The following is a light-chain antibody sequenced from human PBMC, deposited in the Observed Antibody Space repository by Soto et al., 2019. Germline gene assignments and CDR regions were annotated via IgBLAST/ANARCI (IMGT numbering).Light chain of an antibody. V-gene: IGKV1-39*01. CDR2: AAS. CDR3: QQGYRTPWT. CDR1: QSISFY. J-gene: IGKJ1*01. Sequence: DIQMTQSPSSLSASVGDRVTITCRASQSISFYLNWYQQKPGKAPRLLIYAASNLQSGVPSRFSASGSGKDFTLTLSSLQPEDFATYYCQQGYRTPWTFGQGIKVDIX.